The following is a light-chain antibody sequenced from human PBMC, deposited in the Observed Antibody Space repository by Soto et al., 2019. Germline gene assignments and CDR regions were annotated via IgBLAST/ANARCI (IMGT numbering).Light chain of an antibody. Sequence: QSVLTQPPSASGSPGQSVTFSCTGTSSDVGRYDYVSWYQQHPGKAPKLLIYGVTRRPSGVPDRFSDSKSGNTASLTVSGLQAEDEAYYYCSSYVGSNIYVFGTGTKLTVL. J-gene: IGLJ1*01. CDR1: SSDVGRYDY. CDR2: GVT. CDR3: SSYVGSNIYV. V-gene: IGLV2-8*01.